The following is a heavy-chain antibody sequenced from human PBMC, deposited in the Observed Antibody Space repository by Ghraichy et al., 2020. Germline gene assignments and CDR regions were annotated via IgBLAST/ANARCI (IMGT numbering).Heavy chain of an antibody. V-gene: IGHV4-34*01. CDR3: ARRRELWSAAEGDAFDM. CDR1: VGSFSGYY. CDR2: INPTTGIT. D-gene: IGHD5-18*01. Sequence: GSLRPSCAVYVGSFSGYYWSWIRQPPGKGLEWIGEINPTTGITNNSPSLKSRLTMLVDTSKNQFSLTLKSVTAADTAVYYCARRRELWSAAEGDAFDMWGQGTMVTVSS. J-gene: IGHJ3*02.